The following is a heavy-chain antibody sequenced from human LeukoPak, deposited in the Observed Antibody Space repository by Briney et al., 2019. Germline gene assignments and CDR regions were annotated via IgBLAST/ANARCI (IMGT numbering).Heavy chain of an antibody. CDR2: IVVGSGNT. CDR1: GFTFTSSA. J-gene: IGHJ4*02. V-gene: IGHV1-58*02. D-gene: IGHD2-15*01. Sequence: GTSVKVPCKASGFTFTSSAMQWVRQARGQRLEWIGWIVVGSGNTNYAQKLQERVTITRDMSTSTAYMELSSLRSEDTAVYYCAADPDPYCSGGSCYSGDYWGQGTLVTVSS. CDR3: AADPDPYCSGGSCYSGDY.